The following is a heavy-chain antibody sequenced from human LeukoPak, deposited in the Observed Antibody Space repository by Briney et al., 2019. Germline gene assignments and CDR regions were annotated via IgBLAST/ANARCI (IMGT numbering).Heavy chain of an antibody. CDR2: IYYSGST. D-gene: IGHD2-2*01. CDR1: GGSISSSSYY. V-gene: IGHV4-39*07. CDR3: ARGPTYGVYQFDY. Sequence: SETLSLTCTVSGGSISSSSYYWGWIRQPPGKGLEWIGSIYYSGSTYYNPSLKSRVTISVDTSKNQFSLKLNSVTAADAAVYYCARGPTYGVYQFDYWGQGTLVTVSS. J-gene: IGHJ4*02.